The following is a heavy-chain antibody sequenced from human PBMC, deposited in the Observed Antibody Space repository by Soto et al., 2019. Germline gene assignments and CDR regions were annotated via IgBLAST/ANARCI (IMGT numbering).Heavy chain of an antibody. D-gene: IGHD4-17*01. J-gene: IGHJ6*03. Sequence: ASVKVSCKASGYTFTSYDINWVRQATGQGLEWMGWMNPNSGNTGYAQKFQGRVTMTRNTSISTAYMELSSLRSEDTAVYYCAGGRGGQTGYHDYGDSKYNYYYYMDVWGKGTTVTVSS. CDR2: MNPNSGNT. V-gene: IGHV1-8*01. CDR3: AGGRGGQTGYHDYGDSKYNYYYYMDV. CDR1: GYTFTSYD.